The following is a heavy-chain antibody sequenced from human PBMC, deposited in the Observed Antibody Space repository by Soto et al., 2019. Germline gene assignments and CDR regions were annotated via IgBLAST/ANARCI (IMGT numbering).Heavy chain of an antibody. Sequence: ASVKVSCKASGFTFTSSAVQWVRQARGQRLEWIGWIVVGSGNTNYAQKFQERVTITRDMSTSTAYMELSSLRSEDTAVYYCAAKPHSYYYDSSGYYAFDIWGQGTMVTVSS. CDR3: AAKPHSYYYDSSGYYAFDI. V-gene: IGHV1-58*01. D-gene: IGHD3-22*01. J-gene: IGHJ3*02. CDR1: GFTFTSSA. CDR2: IVVGSGNT.